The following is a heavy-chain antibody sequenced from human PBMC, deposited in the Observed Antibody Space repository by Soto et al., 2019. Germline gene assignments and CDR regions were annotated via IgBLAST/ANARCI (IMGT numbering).Heavy chain of an antibody. CDR1: GFTFSSYG. CDR3: RRGLLIAVAAYDALNI. CDR2: RRYDGSNK. V-gene: IGHV3-33*01. Sequence: QVQLVESGGGVVQRGGSLRLSCAASGFTFSSYGMHWVRQAPGKGLEWVAVRRYDGSNKSYADSVKGRYTISREDSMNTVCLQMKSLAAEDTAGYYCRRGLLIAVAAYDALNIWGQGTAVTASS. J-gene: IGHJ3*02. D-gene: IGHD6-13*01.